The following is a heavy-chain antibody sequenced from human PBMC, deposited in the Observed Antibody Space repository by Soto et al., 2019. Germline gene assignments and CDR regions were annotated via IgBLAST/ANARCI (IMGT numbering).Heavy chain of an antibody. J-gene: IGHJ4*02. Sequence: GGSLRLSCAASGFTFSSYAMSWVRQAPGKGLEWVSAISGSGGSTYYADSVKGRFTISRDNSKNTLYLQMNSLRAEDTAVYYCAKDSSRHYYDSSGCFDYWGQGTLVTVSS. CDR1: GFTFSSYA. D-gene: IGHD3-22*01. CDR2: ISGSGGST. V-gene: IGHV3-23*01. CDR3: AKDSSRHYYDSSGCFDY.